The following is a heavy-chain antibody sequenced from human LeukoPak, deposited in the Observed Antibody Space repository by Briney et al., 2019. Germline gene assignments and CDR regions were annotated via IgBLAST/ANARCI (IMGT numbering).Heavy chain of an antibody. CDR2: ITTTGDRI. J-gene: IGHJ4*02. CDR3: ARDTKDY. V-gene: IGHV3-48*03. Sequence: GGSLRLSCEASGFTFSSYEMNWVRQAPGQGLEWISYITTTGDRIQYADSVKGRFTISRDNAKNSLYLQMNSLRAEDTGVYFCARDTKDYWGQGTLV. CDR1: GFTFSSYE. D-gene: IGHD2-2*01.